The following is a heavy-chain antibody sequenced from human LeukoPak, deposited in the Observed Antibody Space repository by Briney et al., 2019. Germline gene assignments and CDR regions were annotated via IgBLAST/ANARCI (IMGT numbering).Heavy chain of an antibody. CDR3: ARAVYGGNGDFVWGSKPYFDY. J-gene: IGHJ4*02. CDR1: GGSISSYY. V-gene: IGHV4-59*01. D-gene: IGHD3-16*01. Sequence: SETLSLTCTVSGGSISSYYWSWIRQPPGKGLEWIGNIYYSGSTNYNPSLKSRVTVSVDTSKNQFSLKLSSVTGADTAVYYCARAVYGGNGDFVWGSKPYFDYWGQGTLVTVSS. CDR2: IYYSGST.